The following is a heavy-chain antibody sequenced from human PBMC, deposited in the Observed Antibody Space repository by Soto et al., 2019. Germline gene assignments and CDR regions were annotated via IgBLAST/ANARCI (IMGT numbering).Heavy chain of an antibody. V-gene: IGHV1-69*02. CDR1: GGTLSSYP. D-gene: IGHD3-10*01. CDR2: IIPILGLQ. CDR3: ARPRAASGSYFWFDP. Sequence: QVQLVQSGAEVKKPGSSVKVSCKASGGTLSSYPISWVRQAPGQGLEWMGRIIPILGLQNYAEKFQGRLTITADKTTTTAHMDLSSLRSEDTAVYYCARPRAASGSYFWFDPWGQGTLVTVSS. J-gene: IGHJ5*02.